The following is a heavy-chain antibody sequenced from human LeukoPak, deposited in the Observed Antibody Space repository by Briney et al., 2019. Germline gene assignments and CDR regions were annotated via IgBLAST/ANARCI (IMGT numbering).Heavy chain of an antibody. V-gene: IGHV3-30*18. CDR3: AKDNRRHYTSGPNPDSLH. Sequence: GGSLRLSCAASGFTFSSYGMHWVRQAPGKGLEWVAVISYDGSNKYYADSVKSRFTISRDNSKNTLYLQMNSLRVEDTAFYYCAKDNRRHYTSGPNPDSLHWGQGALVTVSS. J-gene: IGHJ4*02. CDR1: GFTFSSYG. D-gene: IGHD6-19*01. CDR2: ISYDGSNK.